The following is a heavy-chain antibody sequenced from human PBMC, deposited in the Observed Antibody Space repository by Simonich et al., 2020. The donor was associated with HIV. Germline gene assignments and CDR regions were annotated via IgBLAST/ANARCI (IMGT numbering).Heavy chain of an antibody. V-gene: IGHV4-34*02. D-gene: IGHD6-25*01. CDR1: GGSFSGYY. CDR3: ARGAPSVAAAREVWFDP. J-gene: IGHJ5*02. CDR2: INHSGRT. Sequence: QVQLQQWGAGLVKPSETLSLTCAVYGGSFSGYYWTWIRQPPGKGLEWIGEINHSGRTNYNQSHKNRAIISVEASKIQFSLKLRSVTAADTAVYYCARGAPSVAAAREVWFDPWGQGTLVTVSS.